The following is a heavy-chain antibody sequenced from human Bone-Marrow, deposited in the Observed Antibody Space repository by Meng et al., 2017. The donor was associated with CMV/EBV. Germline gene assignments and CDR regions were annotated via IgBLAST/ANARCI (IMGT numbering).Heavy chain of an antibody. CDR3: ARVATFFGGVRKGMDV. CDR1: GFTFSSYW. Sequence: GESLKISCAASGFTFSSYWMHWVRQAPGKGLVWVSRINSDGSSTSYADSVKGRFTISRDNAKNTLYLQMNSLRAEDTAVYYCARVATFFGGVRKGMDVWCQGTTVTVSS. CDR2: INSDGSST. D-gene: IGHD3-3*01. J-gene: IGHJ6*02. V-gene: IGHV3-74*01.